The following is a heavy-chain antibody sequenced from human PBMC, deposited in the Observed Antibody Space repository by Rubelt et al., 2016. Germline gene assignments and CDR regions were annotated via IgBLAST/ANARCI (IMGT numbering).Heavy chain of an antibody. Sequence: QVQLVQSGAEVKKPGASVKVSCKASGYTFTSYYMHWVRQAPGQGLEWMGIINPSGGSTSYAQKFQGRVTITRDTSTSTVYMGLSGLGSEDTAVYYCARSGENSGYWQFDYWGQGTLVTVSS. D-gene: IGHD5-12*01. CDR1: GYTFTSYY. V-gene: IGHV1-46*01. CDR2: INPSGGST. CDR3: ARSGENSGYWQFDY. J-gene: IGHJ4*02.